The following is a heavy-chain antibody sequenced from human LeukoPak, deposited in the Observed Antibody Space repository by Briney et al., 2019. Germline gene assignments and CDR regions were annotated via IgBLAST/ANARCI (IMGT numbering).Heavy chain of an antibody. CDR1: GLTFNKYW. V-gene: IGHV3-7*03. D-gene: IGHD2-15*01. Sequence: GGSLRLSCEASGLTFNKYWMTWVRQAPGKGLEWVANIKQDGSEKNYVDSVKGRFTISRDNAKNSLYLQMNSLRVEDTAVYYCATLSVVVLPAELNWGQGTLVTVSS. CDR3: ATLSVVVLPAELN. J-gene: IGHJ4*02. CDR2: IKQDGSEK.